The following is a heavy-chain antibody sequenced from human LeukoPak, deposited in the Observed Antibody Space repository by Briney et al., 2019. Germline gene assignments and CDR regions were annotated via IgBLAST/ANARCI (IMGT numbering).Heavy chain of an antibody. Sequence: ASVKVSCKASGYTFTSYGISWVRQAPGQGLEWMGWISAYNGNTNYAQKLQGRVTMTTDTSTSTAYMELRSLRSDDTAVYYCARDRGYSSGWYPLYYYYMDVWGKGTTVTVSS. CDR2: ISAYNGNT. V-gene: IGHV1-18*01. CDR1: GYTFTSYG. D-gene: IGHD6-19*01. J-gene: IGHJ6*03. CDR3: ARDRGYSSGWYPLYYYYMDV.